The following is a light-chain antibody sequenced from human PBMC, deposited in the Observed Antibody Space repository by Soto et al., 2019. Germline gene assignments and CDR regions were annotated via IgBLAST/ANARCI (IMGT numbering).Light chain of an antibody. CDR1: QTISSW. CDR2: KAS. Sequence: IQMNQCPSTLSGAVGDRFTITCRASQTISSWLAWYQQKPGKAPKLLIYKASTLKSGVPSRFSGSGSGTEFTLTISSLQPDDFATYYCQHYNSYSEAFGQGTKVDIK. CDR3: QHYNSYSEA. V-gene: IGKV1-5*03. J-gene: IGKJ1*01.